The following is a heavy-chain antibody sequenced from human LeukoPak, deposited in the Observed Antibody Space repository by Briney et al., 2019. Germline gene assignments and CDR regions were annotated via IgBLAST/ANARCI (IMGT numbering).Heavy chain of an antibody. V-gene: IGHV4-38-2*02. CDR2: IYHSGST. CDR3: ARVIREPEEMATPDY. D-gene: IGHD5-24*01. J-gene: IGHJ4*02. Sequence: PSETLSLTCNVSRYSISSGYYWGWIRQPPGKGLEWIGNIYHSGSTYYNPSLKSRVTISVDTSKNQFSLKLSSVTAADTAVYYCARVIREPEEMATPDYWGQGTLVTVSS. CDR1: RYSISSGYY.